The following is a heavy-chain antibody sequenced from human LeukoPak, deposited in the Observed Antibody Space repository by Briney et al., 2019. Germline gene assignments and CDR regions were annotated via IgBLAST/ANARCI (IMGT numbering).Heavy chain of an antibody. CDR2: ISAYNGNK. CDR1: GGTFSSYA. V-gene: IGHV1-18*01. CDR3: SREVIGTGVGYSIDY. D-gene: IGHD2-21*01. Sequence: ASVKVSCKASGGTFSSYAISWVRQAPGQGLEWMAWISAYNGNKNYAQKLQGRVTMTTDTSTSTAYMELRSLRSDDTAVYYCSREVIGTGVGYSIDYWGQGTLVTVSS. J-gene: IGHJ4*02.